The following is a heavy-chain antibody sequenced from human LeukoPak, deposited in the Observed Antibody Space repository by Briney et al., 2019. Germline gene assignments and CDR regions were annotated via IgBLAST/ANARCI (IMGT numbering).Heavy chain of an antibody. Sequence: GASVKVSCKASGYTFTGYYMHWVRQAPGQGLEWMGWINPNSGGTNYAQKFQGRVTMTRDTSISTAYMELSRLRSDDTAVYYCARDLRYCSGGSCYVIDPWGQGTLVTVSS. CDR1: GYTFTGYY. J-gene: IGHJ5*02. D-gene: IGHD2-15*01. V-gene: IGHV1-2*02. CDR3: ARDLRYCSGGSCYVIDP. CDR2: INPNSGGT.